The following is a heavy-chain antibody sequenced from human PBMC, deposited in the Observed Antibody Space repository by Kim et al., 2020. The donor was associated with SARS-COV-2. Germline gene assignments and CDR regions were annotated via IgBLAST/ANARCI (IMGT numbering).Heavy chain of an antibody. J-gene: IGHJ6*02. D-gene: IGHD3-9*01. CDR3: ARAKFDWLLYSYGMDV. V-gene: IGHV3-48*03. CDR2: ISSSGSTI. Sequence: GGSLRLSCAASGFTFSSYEMNWVRQAPGKGLEWVSYISSSGSTIYYADSVKGRFTISRDNAKNSLHLQMNSLRAEDTAVYYCARAKFDWLLYSYGMDVWGQGTTVTVSS. CDR1: GFTFSSYE.